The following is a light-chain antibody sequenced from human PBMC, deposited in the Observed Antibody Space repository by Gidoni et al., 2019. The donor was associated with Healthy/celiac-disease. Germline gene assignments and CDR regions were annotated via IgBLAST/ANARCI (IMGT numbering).Light chain of an antibody. J-gene: IGKJ1*01. Sequence: IVLTPSPCTLSLSPGERATLSCRASQSVSSSYLAWYQQKPGQAPRLLIYGASSRATGIPDRCSGSGSGTDFTLTISRLEPEDFAVYYCQQYGSSPRRTFGQGTKVEIK. CDR3: QQYGSSPRRT. V-gene: IGKV3-20*01. CDR1: QSVSSSY. CDR2: GAS.